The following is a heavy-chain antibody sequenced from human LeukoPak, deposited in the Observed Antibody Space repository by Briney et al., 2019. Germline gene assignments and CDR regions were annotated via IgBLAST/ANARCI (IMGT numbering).Heavy chain of an antibody. D-gene: IGHD4-17*01. CDR3: ARDPAAVTSHFDY. CDR1: GFIFSRYD. Sequence: PGGSLRLSCVASGFIFSRYDMHWVRQAPGKGLEWVALIWHDGSKTHYAGSVKGRFTISRDDSKSTLYVQMNSLRVEDTAVYYCARDPAAVTSHFDYWGQGALVTVSS. V-gene: IGHV3-33*01. CDR2: IWHDGSKT. J-gene: IGHJ4*02.